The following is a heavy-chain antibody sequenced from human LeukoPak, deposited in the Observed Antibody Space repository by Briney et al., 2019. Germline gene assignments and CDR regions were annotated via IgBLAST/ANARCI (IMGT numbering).Heavy chain of an antibody. D-gene: IGHD5-18*01. Sequence: GGSLRLSCAASGFTFSSYAMSWVRQAPGKGLEWVSAISGSGGSTYYADSVKGRFTISRDNSKNTLYLQMNILRAEDTAVYYCARGGYSYPIPLDYWGQGTLVTVSS. CDR1: GFTFSSYA. CDR3: ARGGYSYPIPLDY. J-gene: IGHJ4*02. V-gene: IGHV3-23*01. CDR2: ISGSGGST.